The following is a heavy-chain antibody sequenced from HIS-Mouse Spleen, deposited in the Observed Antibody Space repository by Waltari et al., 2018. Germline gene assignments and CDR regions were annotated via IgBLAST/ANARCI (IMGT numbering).Heavy chain of an antibody. D-gene: IGHD3-16*01. CDR3: ARVSSGGSDFDY. V-gene: IGHV1-2*02. CDR1: GYTFTGYS. J-gene: IGHJ4*02. CDR2: INPNSGGT. Sequence: QVQLVQSGAEVKKPGASVKVYCKASGYTFTGYSMHRVRQAPGQGLEWSGWINPNSGGTNYAQKFQGRVTMTRDTSISTAYMELSRLRSDDTAVYYCARVSSGGSDFDYWGQGTLVTVSS.